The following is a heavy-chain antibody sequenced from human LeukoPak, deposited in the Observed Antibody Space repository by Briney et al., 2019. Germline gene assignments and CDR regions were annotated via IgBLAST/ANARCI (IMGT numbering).Heavy chain of an antibody. CDR2: IYHSGSS. Sequence: SETLSLTCTVSGGSISSSSYYWGWIRQPPGKGLEWIGSIYHSGSSYYNPSLKSRVTISVDTSKNQFSLKLSSVTAADTAVYYCARDLTSTGYFDYWGQGTLVTVSS. V-gene: IGHV4-39*07. CDR3: ARDLTSTGYFDY. D-gene: IGHD1-14*01. CDR1: GGSISSSSYY. J-gene: IGHJ4*02.